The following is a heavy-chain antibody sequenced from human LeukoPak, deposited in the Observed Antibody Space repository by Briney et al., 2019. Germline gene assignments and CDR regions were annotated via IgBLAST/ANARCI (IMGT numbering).Heavy chain of an antibody. Sequence: GGSLRLSCAASGFTISSYWMSWVRQAPGKGLEWVANIKQDGSEKYYVDSVRGRFTISRDNAKKSLYLEINTPRADDTAVYYCAREHSSNWDHTLDIWGQGTMVTVSS. CDR1: GFTISSYW. CDR3: AREHSSNWDHTLDI. V-gene: IGHV3-7*04. CDR2: IKQDGSEK. J-gene: IGHJ3*02. D-gene: IGHD6-13*01.